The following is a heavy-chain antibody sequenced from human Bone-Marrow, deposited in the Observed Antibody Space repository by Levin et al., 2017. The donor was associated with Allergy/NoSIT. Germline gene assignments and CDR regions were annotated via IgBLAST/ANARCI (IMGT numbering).Heavy chain of an antibody. CDR2: IWYDGSNK. J-gene: IGHJ1*01. D-gene: IGHD6-19*01. Sequence: GGSLRLSCAASGFTFSSYGMHWVRQAPGKGLEWVAVIWYDGSNKYYADSVKGRFTISRDNSKNTLYLQMNSLRAEDTAVYYCARDLKEQWLVSGLPGAYFQHWGQGTLVTVSS. CDR3: ARDLKEQWLVSGLPGAYFQH. CDR1: GFTFSSYG. V-gene: IGHV3-33*01.